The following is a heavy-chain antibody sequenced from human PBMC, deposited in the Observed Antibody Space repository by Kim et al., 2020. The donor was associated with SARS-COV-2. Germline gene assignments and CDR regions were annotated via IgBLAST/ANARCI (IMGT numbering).Heavy chain of an antibody. Sequence: ASVKVSCKASGYTFTSYAMHWVRQAPGQRLEWMGWINAGNGNTKYSQKFQGRVTITRDTSASTAYMELSSMRSEDTAVYYCASPTVGDWYFDLWGRGTLVTVSS. CDR1: GYTFTSYA. CDR2: INAGNGNT. V-gene: IGHV1-3*01. D-gene: IGHD4-17*01. CDR3: ASPTVGDWYFDL. J-gene: IGHJ2*01.